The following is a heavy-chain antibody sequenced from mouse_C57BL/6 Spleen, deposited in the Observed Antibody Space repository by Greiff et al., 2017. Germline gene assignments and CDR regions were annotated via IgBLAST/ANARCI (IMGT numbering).Heavy chain of an antibody. V-gene: IGHV1-55*01. CDR2: IYPGSGST. CDR1: GYTFTSYW. J-gene: IGHJ4*01. CDR3: ARIGGYDYDGFYNMDY. D-gene: IGHD2-4*01. Sequence: VQLQQPGAELVKPGASVKMSCKASGYTFTSYWITWVKQRPGQGLEWIGDIYPGSGSTNYNEKFKSKATLTVDTSSSTAYMQLSSLTSEDSAVYYGARIGGYDYDGFYNMDYWGQGTSVTVSS.